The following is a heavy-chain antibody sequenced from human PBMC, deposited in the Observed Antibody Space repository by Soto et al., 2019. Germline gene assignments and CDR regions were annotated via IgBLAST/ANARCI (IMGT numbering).Heavy chain of an antibody. V-gene: IGHV4-30-2*06. Sequence: PSETLSLTCSVSGVTISYGGYSWSWIRQSPGKGLEWLGYISHVETTYYNPSFQSRLSLSIDRTRNQFSLSLNSMTAADKAVYYCARGGGYDSFDFWGQGSQVTVSS. CDR1: GVTISYGGYS. D-gene: IGHD3-3*01. CDR2: ISHVETT. CDR3: ARGGGYDSFDF. J-gene: IGHJ4*02.